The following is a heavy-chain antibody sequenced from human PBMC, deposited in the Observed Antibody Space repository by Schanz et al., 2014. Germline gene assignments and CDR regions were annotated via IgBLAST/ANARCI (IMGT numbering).Heavy chain of an antibody. CDR3: ARDSLRGATGGYGMDV. CDR1: GFTFRDYY. J-gene: IGHJ6*02. CDR2: IYHSGNT. Sequence: VQLVESGGGLVKPGGSLRLSCVASGFTFRDYYMSWIRQPPGKGLEWIGEIYHSGNTNYNASLKSRVTISVDKSKNQFSLKVRSVTAADTAVYYCARDSLRGATGGYGMDVWGQGTTVTVSS. V-gene: IGHV4-4*02. D-gene: IGHD2-8*02.